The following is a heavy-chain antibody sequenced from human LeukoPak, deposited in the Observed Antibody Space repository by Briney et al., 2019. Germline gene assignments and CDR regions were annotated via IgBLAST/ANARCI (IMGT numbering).Heavy chain of an antibody. Sequence: GGSLRLSCAASGFSFSNHNMNWVRQAPGKGLEWISSIDSRNNYIYYADSVKGRFTISRDNAKESLYLQMDSLRAEDTAIYFCARDKISVIPALDYWGQGTLVIVSS. V-gene: IGHV3-21*01. J-gene: IGHJ4*02. CDR3: ARDKISVIPALDY. CDR2: IDSRNNYI. D-gene: IGHD2/OR15-2a*01. CDR1: GFSFSNHN.